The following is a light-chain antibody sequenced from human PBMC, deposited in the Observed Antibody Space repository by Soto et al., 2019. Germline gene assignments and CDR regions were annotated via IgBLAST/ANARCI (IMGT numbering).Light chain of an antibody. Sequence: QSALTQPASVSGSPGQSITISCTGTSSDVGGYNYVSWYQQHPAKAPKFMIYAVTNRPSGGSNRFSGSMSGNTASLTISGLQAEDEADYYCSAYTSSSTYVFGTGTKATVL. J-gene: IGLJ1*01. CDR1: SSDVGGYNY. CDR3: SAYTSSSTYV. V-gene: IGLV2-14*01. CDR2: AVT.